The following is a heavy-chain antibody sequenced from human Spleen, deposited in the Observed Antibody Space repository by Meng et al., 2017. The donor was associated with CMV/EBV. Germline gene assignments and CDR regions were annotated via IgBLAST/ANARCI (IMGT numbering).Heavy chain of an antibody. D-gene: IGHD6-13*01. CDR1: GVSFSGYY. CDR2: IYPKPGAT. J-gene: IGHJ4*02. Sequence: KVSCKASGVSFSGYYIHWVRQAPGQGLEWMGRIYPKPGATDYAQRFQGRVTMTRDTSISTAYMELSSLTSDDTAVYYCARALPGTFGYWGQGTVVTVSS. V-gene: IGHV1-2*06. CDR3: ARALPGTFGY.